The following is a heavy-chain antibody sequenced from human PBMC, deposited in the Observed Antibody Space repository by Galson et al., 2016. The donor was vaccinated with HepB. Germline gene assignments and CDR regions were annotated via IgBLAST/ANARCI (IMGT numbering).Heavy chain of an antibody. D-gene: IGHD6-6*01. Sequence: DSLRGRFTISRDDSGNTLYLQMDSLRAEDTALYYCVKGNWYGSSSPTDYWGQGTLVTVSS. J-gene: IGHJ4*02. CDR3: VKGNWYGSSSPTDY. V-gene: IGHV3-30*03.